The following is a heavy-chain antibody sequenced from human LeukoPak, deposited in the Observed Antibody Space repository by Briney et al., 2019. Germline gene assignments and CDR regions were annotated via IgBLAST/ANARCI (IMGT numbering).Heavy chain of an antibody. Sequence: GGSLRLSCAASGFTFSSYEMNWVRQAPGKGLEWVSYISSSGSTIYYADSVKGRFTIPRDNANNSMYLQMNRLRDEDTAVYYCARDGSGWYGMDVWGKGTTVTVSS. V-gene: IGHV3-48*03. CDR1: GFTFSSYE. CDR2: ISSSGSTI. D-gene: IGHD2-15*01. CDR3: ARDGSGWYGMDV. J-gene: IGHJ6*04.